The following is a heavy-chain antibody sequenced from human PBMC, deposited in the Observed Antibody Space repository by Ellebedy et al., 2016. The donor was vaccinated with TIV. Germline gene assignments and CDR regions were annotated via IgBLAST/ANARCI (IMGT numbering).Heavy chain of an antibody. CDR2: ISFDGSKQ. CDR1: GFTFSSYG. Sequence: GESLKISCAASGFTFSSYGMHWVRRAPDKGLEWVAFISFDGSKQSYGTSVKGRFTISRDISRSTLFLQMNSLTAEDTALYFCATETGHSFRSLRDCWGQGTLVTVSS. J-gene: IGHJ4*02. D-gene: IGHD2/OR15-2a*01. V-gene: IGHV3-30*02. CDR3: ATETGHSFRSLRDC.